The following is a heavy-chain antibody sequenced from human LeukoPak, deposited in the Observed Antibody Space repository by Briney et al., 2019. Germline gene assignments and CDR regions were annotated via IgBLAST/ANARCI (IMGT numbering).Heavy chain of an antibody. V-gene: IGHV3-21*01. CDR2: ISSSSSYI. Sequence: GGPLRLSCAASGFTFSSYSMNWVRQAPGKGLEWVSSISSSSSYIYYADSVKGRFTISRDNAKNSLYLQMNSLRAEDTAVYYCASYYYYDSSGYYRGVYWGQGTLVTVSS. D-gene: IGHD3-22*01. CDR1: GFTFSSYS. CDR3: ASYYYYDSSGYYRGVY. J-gene: IGHJ4*02.